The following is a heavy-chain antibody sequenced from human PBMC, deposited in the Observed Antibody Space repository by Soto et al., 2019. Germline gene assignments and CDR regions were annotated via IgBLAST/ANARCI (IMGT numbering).Heavy chain of an antibody. CDR1: GGTFSSYA. J-gene: IGHJ3*02. D-gene: IGHD3-10*01. CDR3: ARERMSYGSGSYYNAFDI. CDR2: IIPIFGTA. Sequence: ASVKVSCKASGGTFSSYAISWVRQAPGQGLEWMGGIIPIFGTANYAQKFQGRVTITADESTSTAYMELSSLRSEDTAVYYCARERMSYGSGSYYNAFDIWGQGTMVTVSS. V-gene: IGHV1-69*13.